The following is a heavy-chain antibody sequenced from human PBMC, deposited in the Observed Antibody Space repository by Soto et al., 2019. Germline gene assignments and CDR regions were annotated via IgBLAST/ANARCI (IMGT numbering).Heavy chain of an antibody. Sequence: PSQTLSLTCAISGDSVSSNSAAWNWIRQSPSRGLEWLGRTYYRSKYTSKWSNDYALSVKSPITINPDTSKNQFSLQLNSVTPEGTAVYYCARGLEDRSGYYFDYWGQGTLVNVPS. J-gene: IGHJ4*02. V-gene: IGHV6-1*01. CDR2: TYYRSKYTSKWSN. CDR3: ARGLEDRSGYYFDY. CDR1: GDSVSSNSAA. D-gene: IGHD3-22*01.